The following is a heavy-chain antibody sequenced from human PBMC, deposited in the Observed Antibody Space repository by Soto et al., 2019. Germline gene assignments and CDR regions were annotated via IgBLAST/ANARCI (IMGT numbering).Heavy chain of an antibody. CDR2: ISLYSDGT. D-gene: IGHD2-2*01. CDR3: ARVVPGAEAWFDP. CDR1: GYTFSNYG. J-gene: IGHJ5*02. V-gene: IGHV1-18*01. Sequence: QVQLVQSGGEVKRPGASVKVSCKTSGYTFSNYGITWVRQAPGQPLEWLGWISLYSDGTNYAQKFQGRVSMTTDTSTTTADMELRSLRSDDTAVYYCARVVPGAEAWFDPWGQGTLVTVSS.